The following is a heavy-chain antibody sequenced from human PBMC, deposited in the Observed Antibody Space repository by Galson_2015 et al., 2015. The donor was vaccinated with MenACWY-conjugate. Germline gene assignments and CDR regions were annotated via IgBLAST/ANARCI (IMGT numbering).Heavy chain of an antibody. Sequence: QSGAEVKKPGESLKISCKGSGYSFTSYWIGWVRQMPGKGLEWMGIIYPGDSDTRYSPSFQGQVTISADKSISTAYLQWSSLKASDTAMYYCARHPAYDSSGYHFDYWGQGTLVTVSS. D-gene: IGHD3-22*01. J-gene: IGHJ4*02. CDR3: ARHPAYDSSGYHFDY. V-gene: IGHV5-51*01. CDR2: IYPGDSDT. CDR1: GYSFTSYW.